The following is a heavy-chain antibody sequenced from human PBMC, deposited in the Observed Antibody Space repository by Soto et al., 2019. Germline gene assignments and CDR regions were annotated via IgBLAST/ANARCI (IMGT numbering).Heavy chain of an antibody. V-gene: IGHV1-69*01. D-gene: IGHD3-10*01. Sequence: VKVSCKASGGTFSSYAISWVRQAPGQGLEWMGGIIPIFGTANYAQKFQGRVTITADESTSTAYMELSSLRSEDTAVYYCARFGDSSGMSGTVGAFDIWGKGTMVTVSS. CDR2: IIPIFGTA. CDR1: GGTFSSYA. CDR3: ARFGDSSGMSGTVGAFDI. J-gene: IGHJ3*02.